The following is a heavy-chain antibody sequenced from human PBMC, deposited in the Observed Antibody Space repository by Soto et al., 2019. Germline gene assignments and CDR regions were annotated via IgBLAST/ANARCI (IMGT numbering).Heavy chain of an antibody. CDR3: ARGSAAGVDYGMDV. V-gene: IGHV4-4*07. J-gene: IGHJ6*02. CDR2: IYPSGGT. D-gene: IGHD6-13*01. CDR1: GGSISSYY. Sequence: LSLTCTVSGGSISSYYWSWIRQPAGKGLEWIGRIYPSGGTNYNPSLKSRVTMSVDTSKKRFSLRLSSVTAADTAVYYCARGSAAGVDYGMDVWGQGTSVTVSS.